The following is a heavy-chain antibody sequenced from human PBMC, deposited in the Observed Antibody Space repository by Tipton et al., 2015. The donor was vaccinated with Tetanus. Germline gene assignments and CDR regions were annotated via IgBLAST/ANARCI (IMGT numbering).Heavy chain of an antibody. Sequence: GSLRLSCTVSGGSISSSNWWSWVRQPPGKGLEWIGEIYHSGSTNYNPSLKSRVTISVDKSKNQFSLKLSSVTAADTAVYYCARVPIAAAGFYDYWGQGTLVTVSS. V-gene: IGHV4-4*02. CDR3: ARVPIAAAGFYDY. CDR1: GGSISSSNW. CDR2: IYHSGST. D-gene: IGHD6-13*01. J-gene: IGHJ4*02.